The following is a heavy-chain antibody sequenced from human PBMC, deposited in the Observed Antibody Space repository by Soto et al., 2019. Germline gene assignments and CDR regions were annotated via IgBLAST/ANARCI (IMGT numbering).Heavy chain of an antibody. CDR1: GFTLNNYG. CDR2: ISGSGSTT. CDR3: AKDRQVAVVATFTYCFDY. D-gene: IGHD5-12*01. V-gene: IGHV3-23*01. J-gene: IGHJ4*02. Sequence: EVQLLESGGGLVQPGGSLRLSCAASGFTLNNYGMSWVRQAPGKGLELVSGISGSGSTTDYADSVKGRFTISRDNAKSTLYLQMNNLRAEDTAVYFCAKDRQVAVVATFTYCFDYWGQGTLVTVSS.